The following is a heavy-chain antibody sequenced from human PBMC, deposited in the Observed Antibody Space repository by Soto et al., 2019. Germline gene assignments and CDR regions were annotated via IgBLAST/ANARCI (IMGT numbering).Heavy chain of an antibody. V-gene: IGHV4-39*01. J-gene: IGHJ6*02. CDR2: IYSRGST. CDR1: AGSISPRNSL. D-gene: IGHD3-10*01. Sequence: SETLSFLRSVSAGSISPRNSLLGCIRQPPRKGLEWIGGIYSRGSTYHNPSLKSRVTISVDTSKNQFSLKLSSVTAADTAVYYCVRHVFITVVRGVVITFEYYSGMDVWVQGTTVT. CDR3: VRHVFITVVRGVVITFEYYSGMDV.